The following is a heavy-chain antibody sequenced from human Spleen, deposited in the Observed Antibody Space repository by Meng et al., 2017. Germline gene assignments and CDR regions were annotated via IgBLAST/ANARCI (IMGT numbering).Heavy chain of an antibody. CDR1: GFAFSSNA. D-gene: IGHD3-22*01. CDR3: ARDNYYDT. J-gene: IGHJ4*02. Sequence: DVQLLESGGDLVQPGGSLRLSCAAFGFAFSSNAMSWVRQAPGKGLECVSYISPSGSPIYYADSVKGRFTISRDNAKNSLYLQMNSLRAEDTAVYYCARDNYYDTWGQGTLVTVSS. CDR2: ISPSGSPI. V-gene: IGHV3-48*04.